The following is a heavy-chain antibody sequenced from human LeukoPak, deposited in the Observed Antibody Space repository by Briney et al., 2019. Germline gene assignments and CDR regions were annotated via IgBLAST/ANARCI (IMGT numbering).Heavy chain of an antibody. CDR2: IIPIFGTA. V-gene: IGHV1-69*13. CDR3: ARVFSSSNLQAFDI. Sequence: SVKVSCKASGGTFSSYAISWVRQAPGQGLEWMGGIIPIFGTANYAQKFQGRVTITADESTSTAYMELSSLRSEDTAVYYCARVFSSSNLQAFDIWGQGTMVTVSS. CDR1: GGTFSSYA. J-gene: IGHJ3*02. D-gene: IGHD6-6*01.